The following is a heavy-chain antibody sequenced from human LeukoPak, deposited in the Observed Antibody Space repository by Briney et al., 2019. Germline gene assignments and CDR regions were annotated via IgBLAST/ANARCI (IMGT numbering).Heavy chain of an antibody. CDR1: GFTFSSYA. D-gene: IGHD6-6*01. Sequence: GGSLRLSCAASGFTFSSYAMHWVRQAPGKRLEWVAVISYDGSNKYYADSVKGRFTISRDNSKNTLYLQMNSLRAEDTAVYYCAREGIAARRGAFDIWGQGTMVTVSS. CDR3: AREGIAARRGAFDI. CDR2: ISYDGSNK. J-gene: IGHJ3*02. V-gene: IGHV3-30-3*01.